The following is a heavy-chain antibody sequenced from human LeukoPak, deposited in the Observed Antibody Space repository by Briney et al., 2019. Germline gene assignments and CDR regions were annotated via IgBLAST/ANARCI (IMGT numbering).Heavy chain of an antibody. V-gene: IGHV3-30*18. J-gene: IGHJ4*02. CDR1: GFTFSSYG. Sequence: PGGSLRLSCAASGFTFSSYGMHWVRQAPGKGLEWVAVVSADGSNKQYADSVKGRFTISRDNSKNTLYLQLNSLRTEDTAVYYCAKGGVSDSGSWYGDYFDYWGQGTLVTVSS. D-gene: IGHD6-13*01. CDR3: AKGGVSDSGSWYGDYFDY. CDR2: VSADGSNK.